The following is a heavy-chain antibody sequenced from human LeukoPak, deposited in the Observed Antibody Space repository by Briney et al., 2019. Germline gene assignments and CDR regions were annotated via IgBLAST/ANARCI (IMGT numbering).Heavy chain of an antibody. V-gene: IGHV3-23*01. CDR2: ISISGDTT. D-gene: IGHD4-17*01. Sequence: GGSLRLSCGASGFTFSSHAMTWVRQAPGKGLEWVSAISISGDTTYYADAVKGRFTISGDNSKNTVYLQMNSLRAEDTAVYYCANEIRPNDYWGQGTLVTVSS. CDR1: GFTFSSHA. J-gene: IGHJ4*02. CDR3: ANEIRPNDY.